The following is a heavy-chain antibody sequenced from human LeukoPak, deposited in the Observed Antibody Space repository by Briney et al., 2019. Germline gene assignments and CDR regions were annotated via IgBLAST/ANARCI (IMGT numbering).Heavy chain of an antibody. V-gene: IGHV4-4*07. D-gene: IGHD1-14*01. Sequence: PSETLSLTCTVSGDSINSYYWSWVRQPAGKGLEWIGLIYPSGSTNYNPSLMSRVTMSVDTSKNQFSLNLSSLTAADTAVYYCARSSFPEAAFHLWGQGTMVTVSS. CDR3: ARSSFPEAAFHL. CDR2: IYPSGST. J-gene: IGHJ3*01. CDR1: GDSINSYY.